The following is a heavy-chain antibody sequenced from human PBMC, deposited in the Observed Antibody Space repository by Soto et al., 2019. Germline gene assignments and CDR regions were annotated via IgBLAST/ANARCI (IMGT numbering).Heavy chain of an antibody. CDR3: ARGPGHSYAHFDY. CDR2: IIPILGIA. Sequence: QVQLVQSGAEVKKPGSSVKVSCKASGGTFSSYTISWVRQAPGQGLEWMGRIIPILGIANYAQKFQGRVTXTXDXXTSTAYMELSSLRSEDTAVYYCARGPGHSYAHFDYWGQGTLVTVSS. J-gene: IGHJ4*02. D-gene: IGHD2-21*01. CDR1: GGTFSSYT. V-gene: IGHV1-69*02.